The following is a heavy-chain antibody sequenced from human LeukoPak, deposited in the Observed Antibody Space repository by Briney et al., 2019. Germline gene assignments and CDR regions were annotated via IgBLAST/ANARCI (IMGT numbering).Heavy chain of an antibody. CDR3: ARNENSGWGYFDY. D-gene: IGHD5-12*01. CDR2: IGGSNGIT. CDR1: RFTFNSYA. J-gene: IGHJ4*02. V-gene: IGHV3-23*01. Sequence: GGSLRLSCAASRFTFNSYAMSWVRQAPGKGLEWVAVIGGSNGITFYVGSVKGRFTISRDNSKDTLYLQMNSLRAEDTAVYYCARNENSGWGYFDYWGQGTLVTVSS.